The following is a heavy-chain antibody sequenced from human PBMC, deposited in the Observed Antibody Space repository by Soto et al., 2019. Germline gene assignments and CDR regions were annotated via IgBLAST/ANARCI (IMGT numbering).Heavy chain of an antibody. Sequence: EVQLLESGGGLVQPGGSLRLSCAASGFTFSSYAMSWVRQAPGKGLEWVSAISGSGGSTYYADSVKGRFTISIDNSKNTLYRQMNSLRSEDTAVYYCAKELYSSGWIEYFQHWGQGTLVTVSS. CDR2: ISGSGGST. CDR1: GFTFSSYA. J-gene: IGHJ1*01. V-gene: IGHV3-23*01. D-gene: IGHD6-19*01. CDR3: AKELYSSGWIEYFQH.